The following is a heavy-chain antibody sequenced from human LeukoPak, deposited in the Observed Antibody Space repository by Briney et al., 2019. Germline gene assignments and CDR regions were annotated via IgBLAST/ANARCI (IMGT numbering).Heavy chain of an antibody. Sequence: GRSLRLSCAASGFTFSSYGMHWVRQAQGKRLEWVAVIRSDATTKYYADSVKGRFTISRDNSENTLYLQMNSLRAEDSAVYYCAREGPVPGTGPFDYWGQGALVTVPS. CDR2: IRSDATTK. CDR1: GFTFSSYG. D-gene: IGHD1-7*01. V-gene: IGHV3-33*01. CDR3: AREGPVPGTGPFDY. J-gene: IGHJ4*02.